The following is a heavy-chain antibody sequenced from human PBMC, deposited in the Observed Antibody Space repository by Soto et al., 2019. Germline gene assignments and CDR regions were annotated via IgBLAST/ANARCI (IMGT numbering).Heavy chain of an antibody. Sequence: PSETLSLTCTVSGGSVSSNSYYCNWIRQPPGKGLEWIGFIHYSGSTDYNPSLKSRVTMSVDRSKNQFSLRLSSVTAADTAVYYCATDTGGWFDPWGQGTLVTVS. D-gene: IGHD7-27*01. CDR3: ATDTGGWFDP. V-gene: IGHV4-61*01. J-gene: IGHJ5*02. CDR2: IHYSGST. CDR1: GGSVSSNSYY.